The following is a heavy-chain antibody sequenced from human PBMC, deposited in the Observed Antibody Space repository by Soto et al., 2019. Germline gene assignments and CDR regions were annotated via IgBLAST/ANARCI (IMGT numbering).Heavy chain of an antibody. CDR3: ARGGDLYCSGGSCYSWFHP. CDR2: INPNSGGT. V-gene: IGHV1-2*04. Sequence: QVQLVQSGAEVKKPGASVKVSCKASGYTFTGYYMHWVRQAPGQGLEWMGWINPNSGGTNYAQKFQGWVTMTSDTSLSTAYMELSRLRSDDTAVYYCARGGDLYCSGGSCYSWFHPWGQGTLVTVSS. J-gene: IGHJ5*02. CDR1: GYTFTGYY. D-gene: IGHD2-15*01.